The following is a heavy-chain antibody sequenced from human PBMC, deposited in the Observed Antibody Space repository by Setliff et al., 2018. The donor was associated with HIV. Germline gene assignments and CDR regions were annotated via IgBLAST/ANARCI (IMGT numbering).Heavy chain of an antibody. CDR1: GGSINNYY. CDR3: ARERPAMGGWGDYFDY. CDR2: IYYNGNT. V-gene: IGHV4-59*01. J-gene: IGHJ4*02. Sequence: PSETLSLTCTVSGGSINNYYWSWIRQSPGKGLVWIAHIYYNGNTDYNPPLKSRLSISVDTSKNQFSLHLTSVTAADTAIYYCARERPAMGGWGDYFDYWGQGKLVTVS. D-gene: IGHD5-18*01.